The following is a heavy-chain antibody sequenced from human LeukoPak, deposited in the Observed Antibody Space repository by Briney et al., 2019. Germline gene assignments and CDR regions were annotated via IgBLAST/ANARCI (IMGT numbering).Heavy chain of an antibody. V-gene: IGHV1-69*13. D-gene: IGHD3-10*01. CDR3: AREASGPMGGGVSN. CDR2: IIPIFGTA. CDR1: GYTFRDHY. J-gene: IGHJ4*02. Sequence: SVKVSCKASGYTFRDHYMHWVRQAPGQGLEWMGGIIPIFGTANYAQKFQGRVTITADESTSTAYMELSSLRSEDTAVYYCAREASGPMGGGVSNWGQGTLVTVSS.